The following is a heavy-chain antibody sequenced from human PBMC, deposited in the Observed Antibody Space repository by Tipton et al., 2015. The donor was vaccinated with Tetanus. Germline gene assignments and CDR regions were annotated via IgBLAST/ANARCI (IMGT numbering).Heavy chain of an antibody. Sequence: GLVKPSETLSLTCTVSGGSISSYYWSWIRQPPGKGLEWIGYIYYSGSTNYNPSLKSRVTISVDTSKNQFSLKLSSVTAADTAVYYCARHYYGSGSYYITFDPWGQGTLVTVSS. V-gene: IGHV4-59*08. J-gene: IGHJ5*02. CDR3: ARHYYGSGSYYITFDP. CDR1: GGSISSYY. CDR2: IYYSGST. D-gene: IGHD3-10*01.